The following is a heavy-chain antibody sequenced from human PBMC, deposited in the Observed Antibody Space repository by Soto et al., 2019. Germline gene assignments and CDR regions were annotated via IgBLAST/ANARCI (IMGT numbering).Heavy chain of an antibody. V-gene: IGHV1-69*13. D-gene: IGHD2-2*02. Sequence: SVKVSCKASGCTFSSYAISWVRQAPGQGLEWMGGIIPIFGTANYAQKFQGRVTITADESTSTAYMELSSLRSEDTAVYYCARAWVVYVSSTSCYSNRFDPWGKGTRVTVS. J-gene: IGHJ5*02. CDR3: ARAWVVYVSSTSCYSNRFDP. CDR1: GCTFSSYA. CDR2: IIPIFGTA.